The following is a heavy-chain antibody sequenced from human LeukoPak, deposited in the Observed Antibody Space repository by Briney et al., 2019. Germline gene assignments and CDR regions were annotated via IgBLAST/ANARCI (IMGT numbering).Heavy chain of an antibody. CDR2: INPSGGST. CDR1: GYTFTTYY. CDR3: ARDRGWFAP. D-gene: IGHD2-15*01. V-gene: IGHV1-46*01. J-gene: IGHJ5*02. Sequence: GASVKVSCKASGYTFTTYYMHWLRQAPGQGLEWMGVINPSGGSTSYAQKFQGRVTMTSDTSTSTVYMDLSSLTSEDTAVYYCARDRGWFAPWGQGTLVTVSS.